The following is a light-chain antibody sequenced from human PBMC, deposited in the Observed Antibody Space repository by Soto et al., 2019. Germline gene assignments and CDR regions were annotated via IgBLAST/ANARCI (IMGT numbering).Light chain of an antibody. CDR2: GAS. V-gene: IGKV3-20*01. J-gene: IGKJ2*03. Sequence: EIVLTQSPATLSLSPGERATLSCRASQSVSSNYLAWYQQKPGQAPRLLIYGASSRATGIPDRFSGSGSGTDFTLTISRLETEDFAVYYCQQYGRSPPYSFGQGTKLEIK. CDR3: QQYGRSPPYS. CDR1: QSVSSNY.